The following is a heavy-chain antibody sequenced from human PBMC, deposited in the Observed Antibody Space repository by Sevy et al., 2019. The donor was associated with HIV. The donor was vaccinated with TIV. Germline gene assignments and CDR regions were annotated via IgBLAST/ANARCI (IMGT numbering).Heavy chain of an antibody. CDR2: IIPMFGTT. Sequence: ASVKVSFKASGGTFRNYDITWVRQAPGQGLEWMGGIIPMFGTTNYAQKFQGRVTITAVESTSTVYMELRSLTSEDTAVYYCARESTDNWFDPWGQGTLVTVSS. D-gene: IGHD4-17*01. V-gene: IGHV1-69*13. CDR1: GGTFRNYD. J-gene: IGHJ5*02. CDR3: ARESTDNWFDP.